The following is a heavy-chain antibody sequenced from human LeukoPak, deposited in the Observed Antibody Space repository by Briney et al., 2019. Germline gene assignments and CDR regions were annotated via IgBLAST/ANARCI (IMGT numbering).Heavy chain of an antibody. Sequence: GGSLRLSCAASGFTFSNYEMNWVRQAPGKGLEWVSYISNSGTTIHYTDSVKGRFTISRDNAKNSLYLQMSSLRAEDTAVYYCARDRSLRRFDYWGQGTLVTVSS. J-gene: IGHJ4*02. CDR3: ARDRSLRRFDY. D-gene: IGHD3-16*01. V-gene: IGHV3-48*03. CDR2: ISNSGTTI. CDR1: GFTFSNYE.